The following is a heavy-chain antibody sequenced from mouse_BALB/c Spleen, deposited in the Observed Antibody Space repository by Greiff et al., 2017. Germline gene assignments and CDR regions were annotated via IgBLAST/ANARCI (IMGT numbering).Heavy chain of an antibody. J-gene: IGHJ4*01. V-gene: IGHV1-9*01. Sequence: QVQLQQSGAELMKPGASVKISCKATGYTFSSYWIEWVKQRPGHGLEWIGEILPGSGSTNYNEKFKGKATFTADTSSNTAYMQLSSLTSEDSAVYYCARGTTVVAHYYAMDYWGQGTSVTVSS. D-gene: IGHD1-1*01. CDR2: ILPGSGST. CDR3: ARGTTVVAHYYAMDY. CDR1: GYTFSSYW.